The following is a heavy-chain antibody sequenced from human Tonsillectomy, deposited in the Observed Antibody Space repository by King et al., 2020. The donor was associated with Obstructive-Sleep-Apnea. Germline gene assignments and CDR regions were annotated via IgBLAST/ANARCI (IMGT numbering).Heavy chain of an antibody. CDR1: GGSISRYY. CDR3: ARDCSSTSCYVGSYYYYYGMDV. D-gene: IGHD2-2*01. J-gene: IGHJ6*02. Sequence: QLQESGPGLVKPSETLSLTCTVSGGSISRYYWSGIRQPPGKGLEWSWYIYYSGSTHYNPSLKSRVTISVDTFKNQFSLKLSSVTAADTAVYYCARDCSSTSCYVGSYYYYYGMDVWGQGTTVTVSS. CDR2: IYYSGST. V-gene: IGHV4-59*01.